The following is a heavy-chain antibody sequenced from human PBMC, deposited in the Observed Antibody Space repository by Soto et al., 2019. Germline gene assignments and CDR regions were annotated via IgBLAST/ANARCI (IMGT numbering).Heavy chain of an antibody. J-gene: IGHJ3*01. CDR3: AKDRVRSPNGADSFEV. CDR2: INPHGGGA. CDR1: GYAFGAYY. D-gene: IGHD2-8*01. Sequence: QVQLVQSGAEVKKPGASVKVSCKASGYAFGAYYIYWVRQAPGQGLEWMGYINPHGGGARYMQEVRDRLTITTDTPKDTAYMELRSLTSYDTAIYYCAKDRVRSPNGADSFEVWGQGTSVTVS. V-gene: IGHV1-2*02.